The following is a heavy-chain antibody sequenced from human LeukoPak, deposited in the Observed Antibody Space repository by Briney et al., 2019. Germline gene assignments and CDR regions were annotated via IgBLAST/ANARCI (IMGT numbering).Heavy chain of an antibody. V-gene: IGHV4-4*07. CDR3: ARARDQILPAAMFYYYMDV. J-gene: IGHJ6*03. CDR2: IYTIGST. D-gene: IGHD2-2*01. CDR1: GGSISSYY. Sequence: SETLSLTCTVSGGSISSYYWRWIRQPAGKGLEWIGRIYTIGSTSYNPSLKSRVTMSVDTSTNQFSLKLSSVTPADTAVYSCARARDQILPAAMFYYYMDVWGKGTTVTVSS.